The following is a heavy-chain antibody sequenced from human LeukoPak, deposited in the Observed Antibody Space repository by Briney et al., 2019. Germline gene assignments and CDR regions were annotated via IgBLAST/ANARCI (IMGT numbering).Heavy chain of an antibody. D-gene: IGHD6-13*01. CDR2: ISSSGSNI. V-gene: IGHV3-11*01. Sequence: GGSLRLSCAASGFTFSDNYMSWIRQAPGKGLEWVSYISSSGSNIYYVDSVKGRLTISRDNTKNSLYLQMNSLRAEDTAVYYCAREGSSWFIFDYWGQGTLVTVSS. CDR3: AREGSSWFIFDY. CDR1: GFTFSDNY. J-gene: IGHJ4*02.